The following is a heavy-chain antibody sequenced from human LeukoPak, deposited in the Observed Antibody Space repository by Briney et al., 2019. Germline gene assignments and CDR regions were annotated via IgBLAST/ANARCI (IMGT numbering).Heavy chain of an antibody. CDR3: AKDARVSCDSSGYYFDY. V-gene: IGHV3-23*01. Sequence: GGSLRLSCAASGFTFSSYAMSWVRQAPGKGLEWVSAISGSGGSTYYADSVKGRFTISRDNSKNTLYLQMNSLRAEDTAVYYCAKDARVSCDSSGYYFDYWGQGTLVTVSS. J-gene: IGHJ4*02. CDR1: GFTFSSYA. CDR2: ISGSGGST. D-gene: IGHD3-22*01.